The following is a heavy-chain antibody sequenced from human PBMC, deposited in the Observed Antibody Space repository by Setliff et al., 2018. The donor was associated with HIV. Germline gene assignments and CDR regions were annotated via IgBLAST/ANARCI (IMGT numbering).Heavy chain of an antibody. D-gene: IGHD6-13*01. CDR1: GFTFSNYW. Sequence: GSLRLSCEASGFTFSNYWMHWVRQAPGKGLEWVSRINSDGSASEHADAVKGRLTISRDNAMNTLYLEMNSLRVEDTAVYYCVRVAGFSSSWFGYWGQGTLVTVSS. V-gene: IGHV3-74*03. CDR3: VRVAGFSSSWFGY. J-gene: IGHJ4*02. CDR2: INSDGSAS.